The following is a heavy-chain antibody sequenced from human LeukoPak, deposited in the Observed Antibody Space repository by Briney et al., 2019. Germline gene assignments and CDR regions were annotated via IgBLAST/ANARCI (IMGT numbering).Heavy chain of an antibody. J-gene: IGHJ1*01. CDR1: GGTFSSYA. CDR3: ARDESTSILWW. CDR2: INPSGDGT. D-gene: IGHD2-21*01. V-gene: IGHV1-46*01. Sequence: ASVKVSCKASGGTFSSYAISWVRQAPGQGLEWMGIINPSGDGTSYAQKFQGRVTMTRDTSTSTVYMELSSLRSEDTAVYYCARDESTSILWWWGQGTLVTVSS.